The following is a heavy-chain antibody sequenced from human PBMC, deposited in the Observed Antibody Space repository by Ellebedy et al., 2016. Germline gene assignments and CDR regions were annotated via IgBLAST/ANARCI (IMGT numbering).Heavy chain of an antibody. Sequence: GGSLRLSXAASGFTFSSYSMNWVRQAPGKGLEWVSYISSSSSTIYYADSVKGRFTISRDNAKNSLYLQMNSLRAEDTAVYYCAREGYDILTGRYYYYYMDVWGKGTTVTVSS. CDR2: ISSSSSTI. CDR3: AREGYDILTGRYYYYYMDV. CDR1: GFTFSSYS. V-gene: IGHV3-48*01. J-gene: IGHJ6*03. D-gene: IGHD3-9*01.